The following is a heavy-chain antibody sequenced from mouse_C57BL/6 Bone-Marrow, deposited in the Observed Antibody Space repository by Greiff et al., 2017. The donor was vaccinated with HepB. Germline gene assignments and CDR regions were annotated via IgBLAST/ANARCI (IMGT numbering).Heavy chain of an antibody. Sequence: DVMLVESGGGLVQPGGSLSLSCAASGFTFTDYYMSWVRQPPGKALEWLGFIRNKANGYTTEYSASVKGRFTISRDNSQSILYLQMNALRAEASATYYCARYSEGDITYSNFDYWGQGTTLTVSS. J-gene: IGHJ2*01. CDR2: IRNKANGYTT. CDR1: GFTFTDYY. D-gene: IGHD2-5*01. V-gene: IGHV7-3*01. CDR3: ARYSEGDITYSNFDY.